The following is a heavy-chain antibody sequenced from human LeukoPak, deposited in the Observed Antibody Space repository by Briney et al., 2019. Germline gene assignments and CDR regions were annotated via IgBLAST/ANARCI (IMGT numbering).Heavy chain of an antibody. V-gene: IGHV3-33*01. D-gene: IGHD4-11*01. CDR2: IYYDGSNK. Sequence: GGSLRLSCAESGFTFHNYGMHWVRQAPGKGLEWVAIIYYDGSNKYYRDSVKGRFTISRDDSKNTLYLQMNSLRAEDTAVYYCARDRAVRYFDLWGRSTQVTVSS. J-gene: IGHJ2*01. CDR1: GFTFHNYG. CDR3: ARDRAVRYFDL.